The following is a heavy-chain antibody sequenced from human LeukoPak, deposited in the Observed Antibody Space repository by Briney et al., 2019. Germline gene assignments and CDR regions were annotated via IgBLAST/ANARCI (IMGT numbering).Heavy chain of an antibody. D-gene: IGHD3-9*01. CDR3: AGGTGFIIKD. CDR2: ISSSGSTI. Sequence: GGSLRLSCAASGFTFSDYYMSWIRQAPGKGLEWASYISSSGSTIYYADSVKGRFTISRDNAKNSLYLQMNNLRVEDTAMYYCAGGTGFIIKDWGQGTLVTVSS. CDR1: GFTFSDYY. V-gene: IGHV3-11*01. J-gene: IGHJ4*02.